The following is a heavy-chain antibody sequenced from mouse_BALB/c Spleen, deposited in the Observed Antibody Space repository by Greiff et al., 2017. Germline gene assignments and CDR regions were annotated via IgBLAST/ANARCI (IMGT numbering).Heavy chain of an antibody. J-gene: IGHJ4*01. CDR1: GFTFSSYY. V-gene: IGHV5-6-2*01. Sequence: DVMLVESGGGLVKLGGSLKLSCAASGFTFSSYYMSWVRQTPEKRLELVAAINSNGGSTYYPDTVKGRFTISRDNAKNTLYLQMSSLKSEDTALYYCARSNYITGAMDYWGQGTSVTVSS. CDR3: ARSNYITGAMDY. CDR2: INSNGGST. D-gene: IGHD1-3*01.